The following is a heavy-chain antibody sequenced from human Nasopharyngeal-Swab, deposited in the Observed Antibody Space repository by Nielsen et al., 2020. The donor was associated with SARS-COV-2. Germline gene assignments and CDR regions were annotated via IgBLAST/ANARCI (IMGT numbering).Heavy chain of an antibody. D-gene: IGHD6-19*01. Sequence: SETLSLTCAVYGGSFSGYYWSWIRQPPGKGLEWIGEINHSGSTNYNPPLKSRVTISVDTSKNQFSLKLSSVTAADTAVYYCARGVKSKGGSSGRDYWGQGTLVTVSS. J-gene: IGHJ4*02. CDR2: INHSGST. CDR1: GGSFSGYY. CDR3: ARGVKSKGGSSGRDY. V-gene: IGHV4-34*01.